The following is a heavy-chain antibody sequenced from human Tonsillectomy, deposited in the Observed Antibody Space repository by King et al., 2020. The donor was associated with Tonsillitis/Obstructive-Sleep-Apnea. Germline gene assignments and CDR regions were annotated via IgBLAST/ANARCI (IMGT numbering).Heavy chain of an antibody. D-gene: IGHD3-22*01. CDR1: GGSISSYY. CDR2: IYYSGST. J-gene: IGHJ4*02. Sequence: QLQESGPGLVKPSETLSLTCTVSGGSISSYYWSWIRQPPGKGLEWIGYIYYSGSTNYNPSLTSRVTISVDTSKNQFSLKLSSVTAADTAVYYCARGYYYDSSGHWGQGTLVTVSS. V-gene: IGHV4-59*01. CDR3: ARGYYYDSSGH.